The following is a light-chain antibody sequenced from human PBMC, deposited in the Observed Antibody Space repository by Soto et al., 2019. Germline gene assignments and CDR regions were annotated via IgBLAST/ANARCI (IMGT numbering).Light chain of an antibody. CDR3: QSLGTGIQV. V-gene: IGLV4-69*01. CDR1: SGYSTYA. CDR2: INYDGTH. J-gene: IGLJ3*02. Sequence: QSVLTQSPSASASLGASVKLTCNLSSGYSTYAIAWHQQQSEKGPRFLMKINYDGTHSKGDGFFDRFSGSSSGAERHLTISNLQSEDEADYYFQSLGTGIQVFGGGTKLTVL.